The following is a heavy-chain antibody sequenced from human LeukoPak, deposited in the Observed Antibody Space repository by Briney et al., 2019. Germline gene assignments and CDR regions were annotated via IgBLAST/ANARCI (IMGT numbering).Heavy chain of an antibody. CDR1: GGSFSGYY. CDR3: ARGDSSGYYLNY. V-gene: IGHV3-53*01. J-gene: IGHJ4*02. D-gene: IGHD3-22*01. Sequence: ETLSLTCAVYGGSFSGYYWSWVRQALGKGLEWVSVIYSGGSTYYADSVKGRFTISRDNSKNSQYLQMNSLRAEDTAVYYCARGDSSGYYLNYWGQGTLVTVSS. CDR2: IYSGGST.